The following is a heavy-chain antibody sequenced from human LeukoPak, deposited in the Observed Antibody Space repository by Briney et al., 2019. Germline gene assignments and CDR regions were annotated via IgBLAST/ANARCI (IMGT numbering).Heavy chain of an antibody. Sequence: PGGTLRLSCAASGFTFSSYAMSWVRQAPGKGLEWVSTTSGSGGSTYYADSVKGRFTISRDNSKNTLYLQMNSLRAEDTAVYYCAKTSYGSEPTNAFDIWGQGTMVTVSS. V-gene: IGHV3-23*01. D-gene: IGHD3-10*01. CDR2: TSGSGGST. CDR1: GFTFSSYA. CDR3: AKTSYGSEPTNAFDI. J-gene: IGHJ3*02.